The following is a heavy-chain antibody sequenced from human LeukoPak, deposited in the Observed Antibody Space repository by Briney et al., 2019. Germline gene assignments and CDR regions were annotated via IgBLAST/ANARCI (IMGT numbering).Heavy chain of an antibody. Sequence: SETLSLTCTVSSGSISSHYWSWIRQPPGKGLEWIGYIYYSGSTNYNPSLKSRVTISVDTSKNQFSLKLSSVTATDTAVHYCAGDRDSGTYYYYYGLDVWGQGTPVTVSS. J-gene: IGHJ6*02. D-gene: IGHD1-26*01. CDR2: IYYSGST. CDR1: SGSISSHY. V-gene: IGHV4-59*11. CDR3: AGDRDSGTYYYYYGLDV.